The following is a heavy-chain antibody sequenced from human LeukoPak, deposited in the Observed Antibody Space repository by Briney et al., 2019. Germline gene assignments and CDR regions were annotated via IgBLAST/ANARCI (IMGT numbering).Heavy chain of an antibody. V-gene: IGHV3-9*01. D-gene: IGHD2/OR15-2a*01. J-gene: IGHJ6*03. CDR3: AKDAYGGATFFYYMDV. CDR2: ISWNSGNI. CDR1: GFTFDDYA. Sequence: GGSLRLSCAGSGFTFDDYAIHWVRQTPGKCLEWVSGISWNSGNIAYADFVGGRFTISRDNAKNSLSLQMNSLSDEDTAVYYCAKDAYGGATFFYYMDVWGKGTTVTVSS.